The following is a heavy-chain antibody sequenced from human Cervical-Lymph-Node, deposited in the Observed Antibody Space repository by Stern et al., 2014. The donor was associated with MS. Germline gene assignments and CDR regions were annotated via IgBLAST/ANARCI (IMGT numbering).Heavy chain of an antibody. D-gene: IGHD3-22*01. Sequence: QVQLVQSGAEVKKPGSSVRVSCEASGRTFSTQDINWVRQAPGQGLEWMGGIIPISETTEYAQKFQDRVTIVADESTTTVFMELSSLQSDDTAFYYCATRYLHDNSGPIGGFDIWGQGTMVTVSS. J-gene: IGHJ3*02. V-gene: IGHV1-69*01. CDR1: GRTFSTQD. CDR3: ATRYLHDNSGPIGGFDI. CDR2: IIPISETT.